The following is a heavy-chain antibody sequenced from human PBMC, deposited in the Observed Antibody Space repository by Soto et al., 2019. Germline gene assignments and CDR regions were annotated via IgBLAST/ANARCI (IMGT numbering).Heavy chain of an antibody. J-gene: IGHJ4*02. V-gene: IGHV4-39*01. CDR2: ISYSGNT. CDR3: ARRRESDYGGNNNRYFFAY. D-gene: IGHD4-17*01. CDR1: GGSSIVVGCC. Sequence: ILAVTCSVAGGSSIVVGCCCVLIRKPPGKGLEWIGSISYSGNTYNSPSLPHRVIISIDTSKNQFYLSVNSVTAEDTAVYYCARRRESDYGGNNNRYFFAYWGQGTVVTVTS.